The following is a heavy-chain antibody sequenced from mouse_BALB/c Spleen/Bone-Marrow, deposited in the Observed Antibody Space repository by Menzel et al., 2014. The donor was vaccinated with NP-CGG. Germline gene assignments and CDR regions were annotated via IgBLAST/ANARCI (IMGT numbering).Heavy chain of an antibody. Sequence: EVKLMESGGGLVKPGGSLKLSCAASGFTFSDYYMYWVRQTPEKRLEWVATISDGGSYTYYPDSVKGRFTISKDNAKNNLYLQMSRLKSEDTAMYYCARGGGNYEGAWFAYWGQGTLVTVSA. CDR2: ISDGGSYT. J-gene: IGHJ3*01. D-gene: IGHD2-1*01. CDR3: ARGGGNYEGAWFAY. CDR1: GFTFSDYY. V-gene: IGHV5-4*02.